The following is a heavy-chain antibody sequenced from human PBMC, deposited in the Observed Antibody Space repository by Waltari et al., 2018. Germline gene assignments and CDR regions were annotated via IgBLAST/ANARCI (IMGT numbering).Heavy chain of an antibody. J-gene: IGHJ4*02. CDR3: ARDRGRGLYLDS. D-gene: IGHD2-15*01. Sequence: QLQLRQSGPGLVKPSESLSLTCAVSGDSMTSSSWWSWVRQSPGKGLEWIGQVHRSGRANYNPSLASRVTVSTDTSNNQFSLKVASPTAADTAMYYCARDRGRGLYLDSWGQGTLVTVSP. CDR2: VHRSGRA. CDR1: GDSMTSSSW. V-gene: IGHV4-4*02.